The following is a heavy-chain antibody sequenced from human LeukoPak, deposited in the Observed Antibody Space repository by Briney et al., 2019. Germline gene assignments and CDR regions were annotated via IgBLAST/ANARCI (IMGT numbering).Heavy chain of an antibody. CDR3: AKEGALGYCSSTSCEDAFDI. D-gene: IGHD2-2*01. J-gene: IGHJ3*02. CDR2: ISGSGGGT. V-gene: IGHV3-23*01. Sequence: GSLRLSCAASVFTFSSYAMSWVRQAPGKGLEWVSAISGSGGGTYYADSVKGRFTISRDNSKNTLYLQMNSLRAEDTAVYYCAKEGALGYCSSTSCEDAFDIWGQGTMVTVSS. CDR1: VFTFSSYA.